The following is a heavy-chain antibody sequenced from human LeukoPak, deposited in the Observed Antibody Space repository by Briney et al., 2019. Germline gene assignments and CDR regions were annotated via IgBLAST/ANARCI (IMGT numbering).Heavy chain of an antibody. J-gene: IGHJ4*02. CDR1: GGSISSGGYY. V-gene: IGHV4-31*03. CDR3: ARVEYVATVLNFDY. Sequence: SETLSLTCTVSGGSISSGGYYWSWIRQHPGKGLEWIGYIYYSGSTYYNPSLKSRVTISVDTSKNQFSLKLSSVTAADTAVYYCARVEYVATVLNFDYWGQGTLVTVSS. CDR2: IYYSGST. D-gene: IGHD5-12*01.